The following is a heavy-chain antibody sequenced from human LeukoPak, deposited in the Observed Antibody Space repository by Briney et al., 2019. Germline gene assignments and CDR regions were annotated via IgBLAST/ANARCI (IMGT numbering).Heavy chain of an antibody. D-gene: IGHD1-26*01. CDR2: ISSSSSYI. Sequence: PGGSLRLSCAASGFTFSSYAMNWVRQAPGKGLEWVSSISSSSSYIYYADSVKGRFTISRDNAKNSLYLQMNSLRAEDTAVYYCARWVDGGAHFDYWGQGTLVTVSS. CDR3: ARWVDGGAHFDY. V-gene: IGHV3-21*01. CDR1: GFTFSSYA. J-gene: IGHJ4*02.